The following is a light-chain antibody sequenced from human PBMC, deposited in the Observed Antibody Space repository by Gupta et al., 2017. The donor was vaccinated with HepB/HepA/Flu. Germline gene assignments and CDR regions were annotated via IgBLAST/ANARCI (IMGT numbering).Light chain of an antibody. V-gene: IGLV3-1*01. CDR1: RMGEKY. Sequence: SYDLTQAPSVSVSPGQTATITCSGYRMGEKYASWYQQKPGQSPVLIIYEDAKRPSGIPERFSGSNSGTTATLTIRGTQATAEDDYYCQSWDRSTLVFGGGTKLTVL. CDR3: QSWDRSTLV. CDR2: EDA. J-gene: IGLJ3*02.